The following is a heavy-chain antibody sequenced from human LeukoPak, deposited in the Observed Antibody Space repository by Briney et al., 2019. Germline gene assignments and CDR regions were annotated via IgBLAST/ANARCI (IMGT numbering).Heavy chain of an antibody. Sequence: SETLSLTCTVSGYSISSGYYWGWIRQPPGRGLEWIGSIYHSGSTYYNPSLKSRVTISVDTSKNQFSLRLSSVTAADTAVYCCARASYSYDISGWVPFDYWGQGTLVTVSS. V-gene: IGHV4-38-2*02. CDR2: IYHSGST. CDR3: ARASYSYDISGWVPFDY. D-gene: IGHD3-22*01. CDR1: GYSISSGYY. J-gene: IGHJ4*02.